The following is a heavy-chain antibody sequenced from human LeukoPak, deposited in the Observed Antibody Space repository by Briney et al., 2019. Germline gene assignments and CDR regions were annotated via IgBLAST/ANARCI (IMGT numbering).Heavy chain of an antibody. Sequence: PGGSLRLSCAASGFTFSSYWMSWVRQAPGKGLGWVANIKQDGSEKYYVDSVKGRFTISRDNAKNSLYLQMNSLRAEDTAVYYCASLRGFYDFWSGYYTDYYGMDVWGQGTTVTVSS. CDR3: ASLRGFYDFWSGYYTDYYGMDV. J-gene: IGHJ6*02. V-gene: IGHV3-7*01. CDR1: GFTFSSYW. D-gene: IGHD3-3*01. CDR2: IKQDGSEK.